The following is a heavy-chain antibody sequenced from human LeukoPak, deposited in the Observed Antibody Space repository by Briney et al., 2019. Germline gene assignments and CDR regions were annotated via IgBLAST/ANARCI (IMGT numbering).Heavy chain of an antibody. Sequence: GGSLRLSCAASGFTFSSYAMHWVRQAPVKGLEWVSAISGSGGSTYYADSVKGQFTISRDNSKNTLYLQMNSLRAEDTAVYYCAKWGPKVAGPYYYWGQGTLVTVSS. D-gene: IGHD6-19*01. CDR1: GFTFSSYA. CDR2: ISGSGGST. J-gene: IGHJ4*02. CDR3: AKWGPKVAGPYYY. V-gene: IGHV3-23*01.